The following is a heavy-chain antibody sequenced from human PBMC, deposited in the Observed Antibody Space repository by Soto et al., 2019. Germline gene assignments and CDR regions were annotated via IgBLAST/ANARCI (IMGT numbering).Heavy chain of an antibody. V-gene: IGHV3-15*01. Sequence: EVQLVESGGGLVKPGGSLRLSGAASGFTVSTVYMTWFRQAPGKGPEWVGRIKSKADRGTTDYSAPVQGRFTISRDDSRNRLALQINRLKTEDTAVYYCSMGYYDSVGTYHGDDAFDIWGQGTSVTVSS. J-gene: IGHJ3*02. CDR3: SMGYYDSVGTYHGDDAFDI. D-gene: IGHD3-22*01. CDR1: GFTVSTVY. CDR2: IKSKADRGTT.